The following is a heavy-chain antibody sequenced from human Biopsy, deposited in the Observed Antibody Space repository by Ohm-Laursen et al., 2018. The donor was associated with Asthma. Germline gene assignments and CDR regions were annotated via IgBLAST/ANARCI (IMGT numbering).Heavy chain of an antibody. J-gene: IGHJ5*02. V-gene: IGHV3-74*01. D-gene: IGHD3-16*02. CDR2: VNGDGRST. CDR1: GFTFGDYW. CDR3: ARVSSYWAFDP. Sequence: SLRLSCTAPGFTFGDYWMNWVRQVPGKGLVWVSRVNGDGRSTSYADSVKGRFTISRDNAKNTLYLQMNSLRAEDTALYYCARVSSYWAFDPWGQGTLVTVSS.